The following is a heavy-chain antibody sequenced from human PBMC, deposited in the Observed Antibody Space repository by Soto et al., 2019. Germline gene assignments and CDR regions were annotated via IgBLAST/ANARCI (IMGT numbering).Heavy chain of an antibody. Sequence: QVHLGQSGAEVKKPGASVKVSCQTSGYTFTAFAVHWVRQASGQRLEWMGWINVGNGDTKPSQNLQSIVTITRDTSASTVYMELSSLRSEDTAVYYCVRVGGSGWTLDFWGQGTLVTFSS. J-gene: IGHJ4*02. D-gene: IGHD6-25*01. CDR2: INVGNGDT. V-gene: IGHV1-3*01. CDR1: GYTFTAFA. CDR3: VRVGGSGWTLDF.